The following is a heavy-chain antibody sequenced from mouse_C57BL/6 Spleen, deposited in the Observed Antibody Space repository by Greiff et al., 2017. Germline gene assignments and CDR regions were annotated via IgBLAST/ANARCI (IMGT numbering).Heavy chain of an antibody. Sequence: EVKLMESGGGLVQPGGSLSLSCAASGFTFTDYYMSWVRQPPGKALEWLGFIRNKANGYTTEYSASVKGRFTLSRDNSHSILYLKMNALGAEDSATYYGARYTPGYIDVWGTGTAGTVSS. CDR3: ARYTPGYIDV. CDR1: GFTFTDYY. J-gene: IGHJ1*03. V-gene: IGHV7-3*01. CDR2: IRNKANGYTT.